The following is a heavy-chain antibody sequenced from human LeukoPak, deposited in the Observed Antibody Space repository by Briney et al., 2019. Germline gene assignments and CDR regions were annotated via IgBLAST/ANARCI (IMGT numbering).Heavy chain of an antibody. D-gene: IGHD6-19*01. CDR3: ARGREQWLVHYYYYSMDV. CDR1: GFTFSSYS. CDR2: ISSSSSTI. J-gene: IGHJ6*02. V-gene: IGHV3-48*01. Sequence: GGSLRLSCAASGFTFSSYSMNWVRQAPGKGLEWVSYISSSSSTIYYADSVKGRFTISRDNAKNSLYLQMNSLRAEDTAVYYCARGREQWLVHYYYYSMDVWGQGTTVTVSS.